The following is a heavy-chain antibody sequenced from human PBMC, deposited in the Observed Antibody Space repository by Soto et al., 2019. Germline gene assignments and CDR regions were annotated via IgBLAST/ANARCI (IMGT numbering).Heavy chain of an antibody. D-gene: IGHD2-2*01. CDR2: IYSSGGT. J-gene: IGHJ5*02. CDR3: ARGQRRSDWFDP. V-gene: IGHV4-4*07. Sequence: SETLSLTCSVSGASMSSYYWTWIRQPAGKGLQWIGRIYSSGGTHYDPSLKSRVTISLDTSKNQFSLRLNSVTAADTAVYYCARGQRRSDWFDPLGQGTLVT. CDR1: GASMSSYY.